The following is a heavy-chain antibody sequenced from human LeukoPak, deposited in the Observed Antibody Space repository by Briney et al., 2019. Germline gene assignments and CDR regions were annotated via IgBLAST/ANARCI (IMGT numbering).Heavy chain of an antibody. CDR3: ARHLQHVETRQDSFDY. Sequence: SETLSLTCAVYGGSFSGYYWSWIRQPPGKGLEWIGEINHSGSTNYNPSLKSRVTISVDTSKNQFSLKLSSVTAADTAVYYWARHLQHVETRQDSFDYWGQGTLVTVSS. J-gene: IGHJ4*02. CDR2: INHSGST. CDR1: GGSFSGYY. V-gene: IGHV4-34*01. D-gene: IGHD3-3*01.